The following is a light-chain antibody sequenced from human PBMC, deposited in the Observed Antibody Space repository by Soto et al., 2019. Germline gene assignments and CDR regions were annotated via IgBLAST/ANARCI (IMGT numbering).Light chain of an antibody. J-gene: IGLJ2*01. CDR1: SSNIGAGYY. Sequence: QSVLTQPPSVSGAPGQRVTISCTGSSSNIGAGYYVHWYQQLPGTAPKLLIYGNSNRPSGVPDRVSGSKSGTSDSLAITGLQAEDEADYYCQSYDSSLSGYVVFGGGTKLTVL. CDR3: QSYDSSLSGYVV. CDR2: GNS. V-gene: IGLV1-40*01.